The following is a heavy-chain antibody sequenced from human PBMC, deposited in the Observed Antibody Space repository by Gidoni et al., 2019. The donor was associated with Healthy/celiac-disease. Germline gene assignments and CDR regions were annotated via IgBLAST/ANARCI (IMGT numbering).Heavy chain of an antibody. V-gene: IGHV1-69*06. J-gene: IGHJ6*02. CDR2: IIPIFGTA. Sequence: QVQLVQPGAEVKKPGSSVKVSCPASGGTFSSYATSWMRQAPGQALEWMGGIIPIFGTANYAQKFQGRVTITADKSTSTAYMELSSLRSEDTAVYYCARVVLTGTSPKDRGYYYYGMDVWGQGTTVTVSS. D-gene: IGHD1-7*01. CDR3: ARVVLTGTSPKDRGYYYYGMDV. CDR1: GGTFSSYA.